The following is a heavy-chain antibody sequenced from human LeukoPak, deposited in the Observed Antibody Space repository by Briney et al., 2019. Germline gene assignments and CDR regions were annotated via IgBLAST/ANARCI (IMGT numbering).Heavy chain of an antibody. V-gene: IGHV4-59*01. CDR3: ARVGYRPRYRSSTSCYNPINYYFDY. D-gene: IGHD2-2*02. Sequence: SETLSLTCTVSGGSISSYYWSWIRQPPGKGLEWIGYIYYSGSTNYNPSLKSRVTISVDTSKNQFSLKLSSVTAADTAVYYCARVGYRPRYRSSTSCYNPINYYFDYWGQGTLVTVSS. CDR2: IYYSGST. J-gene: IGHJ4*02. CDR1: GGSISSYY.